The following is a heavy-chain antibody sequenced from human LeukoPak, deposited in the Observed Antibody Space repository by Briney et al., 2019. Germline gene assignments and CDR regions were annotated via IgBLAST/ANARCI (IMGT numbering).Heavy chain of an antibody. V-gene: IGHV4-59*01. D-gene: IGHD3-16*01. CDR2: IYYSGST. Sequence: KTSETLSLTCTVSSASISTYYWSWIRQPPGKGLEWIGYIYYSGSTNYNPSLKSRVTISVDTSKNQFSLKLSSVTAADTAVYYCARGDYVWGSSYYFDYWGQGTLVTVSS. J-gene: IGHJ4*02. CDR3: ARGDYVWGSSYYFDY. CDR1: SASISTYY.